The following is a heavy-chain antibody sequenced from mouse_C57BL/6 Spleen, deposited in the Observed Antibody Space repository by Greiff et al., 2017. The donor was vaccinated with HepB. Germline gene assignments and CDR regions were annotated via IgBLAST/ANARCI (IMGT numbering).Heavy chain of an antibody. Sequence: VQLQQSGAELVRPGASVKLSCTASGFNIKDDYMHWVKQRPEQGLEWIGWIDPENGDTEYASKFQGKATITADTSSNTAYLQLSSLTSEDTAVYYCTTGGGRRYARFAYWGQGTLVTVSA. J-gene: IGHJ3*01. D-gene: IGHD1-1*01. V-gene: IGHV14-4*01. CDR3: TTGGGRRYARFAY. CDR1: GFNIKDDY. CDR2: IDPENGDT.